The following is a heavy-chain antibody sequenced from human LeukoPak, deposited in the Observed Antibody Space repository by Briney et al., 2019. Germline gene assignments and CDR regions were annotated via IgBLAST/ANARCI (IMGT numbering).Heavy chain of an antibody. CDR1: GFTFSSYW. Sequence: PGGSLRLSCAASGFTFSSYWMSWVRQAPGKGLEWVTNIKQDGSEKYYVDSVKGRFTISRDNAKNSLYLQMNSLRAEDTAVYYCARGDSGWYEYYFDYWGQGTLVTVSS. CDR3: ARGDSGWYEYYFDY. V-gene: IGHV3-7*01. CDR2: IKQDGSEK. J-gene: IGHJ4*02. D-gene: IGHD6-19*01.